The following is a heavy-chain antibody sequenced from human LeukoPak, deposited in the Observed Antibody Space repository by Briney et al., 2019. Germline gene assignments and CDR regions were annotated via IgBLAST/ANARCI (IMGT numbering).Heavy chain of an antibody. J-gene: IGHJ5*02. D-gene: IGHD6-13*01. Sequence: SETLSLTCTVSGGSISSGSYYWSWIRQPAGKGLEWIGRIYTSGSTNYNPSLKSRVTISVDTSKNQFSLKLSSVTAADTAVYYCARARLDSRYNWSDPWGQGTLVTVSS. CDR3: ARARLDSRYNWSDP. V-gene: IGHV4-61*02. CDR1: GGSISSGSYY. CDR2: IYTSGST.